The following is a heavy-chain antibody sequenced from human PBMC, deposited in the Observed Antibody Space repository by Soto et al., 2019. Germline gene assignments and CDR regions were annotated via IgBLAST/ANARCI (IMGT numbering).Heavy chain of an antibody. CDR2: IIPIFGTA. Sequence: QVQLVQSGAEVKKPGSSVKVSCKASGGTFSSYAISWVRQAPGQGLEWMGGIIPIFGTANYAQKVQGRVTITADESTSTAYMELSSRRSEDTAVYYCARGPFRDIAVAGDFDYWGQGTLVTVSS. V-gene: IGHV1-69*12. CDR1: GGTFSSYA. J-gene: IGHJ4*02. CDR3: ARGPFRDIAVAGDFDY. D-gene: IGHD6-19*01.